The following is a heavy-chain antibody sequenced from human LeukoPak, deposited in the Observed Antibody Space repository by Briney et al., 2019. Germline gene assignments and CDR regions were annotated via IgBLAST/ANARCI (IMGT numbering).Heavy chain of an antibody. CDR2: IYTSGST. J-gene: IGHJ4*02. V-gene: IGHV4-4*07. D-gene: IGHD3-22*01. CDR1: GGSISGFY. CDR3: ASTTYYYDSSGYYFLDY. Sequence: SETLSLTCTVSGGSISGFYWSWVRQPAGKGLEWIGRIYTSGSTNYNPSLKSRVTMSLDTSKKQFSLKLSSVTAADTAVYYCASTTYYYDSSGYYFLDYWGQGTLVTVSS.